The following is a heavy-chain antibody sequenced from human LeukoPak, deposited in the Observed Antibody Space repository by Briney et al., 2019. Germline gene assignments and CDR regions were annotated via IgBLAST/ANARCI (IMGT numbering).Heavy chain of an antibody. Sequence: SETLSLTCTVSGGSISTYYWSWMRQPPGKGLEWIGEINHSGSTNYNPSLKSRVTISVDTSKNQFSLKLSSVTAADTAVYYCARLAALYYDYVWGSYRYYYFDYWGQGTLVTVSS. CDR3: ARLAALYYDYVWGSYRYYYFDY. D-gene: IGHD3-16*02. J-gene: IGHJ4*02. CDR1: GGSISTYY. V-gene: IGHV4-34*01. CDR2: INHSGST.